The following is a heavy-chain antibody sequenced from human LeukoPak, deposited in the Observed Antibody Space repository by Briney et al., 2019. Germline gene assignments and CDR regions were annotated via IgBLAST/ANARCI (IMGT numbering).Heavy chain of an antibody. CDR3: ARDGSTVAGTMFDY. CDR1: GFTFSSYG. CDR2: IRYDGSNK. Sequence: GGSLRLSCAASGFTFSSYGMHWVRQAPGKGLEWVAFIRYDGSNKYYADSVKGRFTISRDNSKNTLYLQMNSLRAEDTAVYYCARDGSTVAGTMFDYWGQGTLVTVSS. J-gene: IGHJ4*02. V-gene: IGHV3-30*02. D-gene: IGHD6-19*01.